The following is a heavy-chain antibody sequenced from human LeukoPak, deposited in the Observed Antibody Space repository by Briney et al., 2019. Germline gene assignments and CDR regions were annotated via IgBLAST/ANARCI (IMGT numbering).Heavy chain of an antibody. CDR3: GRSLTSLRLTD. V-gene: IGHV3-53*01. D-gene: IGHD2-21*02. CDR1: GFTVSNNC. CDR2: IYSGGST. J-gene: IGHJ4*02. Sequence: GGSLRLSCAASGFTVSNNCMSWVRQAPGKGLEWVSVIYSGGSTYYADSVKGRFTISRDNSRNTLFLQLNSLRAEDTAIYYCGRSLTSLRLTDWGQGTLVAVSS.